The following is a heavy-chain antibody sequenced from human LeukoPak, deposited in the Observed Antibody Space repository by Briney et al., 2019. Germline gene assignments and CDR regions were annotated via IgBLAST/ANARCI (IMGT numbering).Heavy chain of an antibody. D-gene: IGHD2/OR15-2a*01. CDR2: ISWNSGNI. V-gene: IGHV3-9*01. CDR1: GFTFDDYA. CDR3: AKDAYGGATFFYYMDV. Sequence: PGRSLRLSCAGSGFTFDDYAMHWVRQTPGKGLEWVSGISWNSGNIAYADFVGGRFTISRDNAKNSLSLQMNSLSDEDTAVYYCAKDAYGGATFFYYMDVWGKGTTVTVPS. J-gene: IGHJ6*03.